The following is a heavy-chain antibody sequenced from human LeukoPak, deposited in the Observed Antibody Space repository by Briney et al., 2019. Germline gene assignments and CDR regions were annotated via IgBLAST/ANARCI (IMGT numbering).Heavy chain of an antibody. V-gene: IGHV3-20*01. D-gene: IGHD5-18*01. CDR1: GFTFSNAW. J-gene: IGHJ4*02. CDR2: INWNGGST. CDR3: ARDRSYGSFDF. Sequence: GGSLRLSCAASGFTFSNAWMNWVRQAPGKGLEWVSGINWNGGSTFYADSVKGRFTISRDNAKNALYLQMNSLTAEDTALYHCARDRSYGSFDFWGQGTLVTVSS.